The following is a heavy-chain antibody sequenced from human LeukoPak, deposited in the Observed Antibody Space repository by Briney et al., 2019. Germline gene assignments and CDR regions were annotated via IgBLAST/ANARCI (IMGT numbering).Heavy chain of an antibody. J-gene: IGHJ3*02. CDR3: AKSRSGYYQLAFDI. D-gene: IGHD3-22*01. Sequence: GGSLRLSCAASGFTFSSYGMHWVRQAPGKGLEWVAFIRYDGSNKYYAVSVKGRFTISRDNSKNTLYLQMNSLRAEDTAVYYCAKSRSGYYQLAFDIWGQGTMVTVSS. CDR2: IRYDGSNK. CDR1: GFTFSSYG. V-gene: IGHV3-30*02.